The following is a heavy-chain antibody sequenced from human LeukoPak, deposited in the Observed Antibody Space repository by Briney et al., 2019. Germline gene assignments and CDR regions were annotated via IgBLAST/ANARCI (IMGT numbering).Heavy chain of an antibody. D-gene: IGHD3-3*01. Sequence: PGGSPRLSCAASGFIFSDYGMHWVRQAPGKGLEWVAVIWNNGNNRYADSVRGRFTISRDDSKNTLYLQMDSLRAEDTAVYYCARDYYDFWSGPYWSGDVWGQGTTVTVSS. CDR2: IWNNGNNR. V-gene: IGHV3-33*01. CDR3: ARDYYDFWSGPYWSGDV. J-gene: IGHJ6*02. CDR1: GFIFSDYG.